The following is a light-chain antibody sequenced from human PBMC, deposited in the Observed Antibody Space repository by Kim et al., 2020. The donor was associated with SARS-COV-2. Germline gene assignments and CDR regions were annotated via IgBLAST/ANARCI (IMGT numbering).Light chain of an antibody. J-gene: IGKJ2*01. CDR1: QCVSRSY. V-gene: IGKV3-20*01. CDR3: QQYGSSPMYT. CDR2: GAS. Sequence: PWESAALSFRASQCVSRSYLAWYQQKPGQAPRLLIYGASSRATCIPDRFSGSGSGTDFTLTISRLEPEDFAVYYCQQYGSSPMYTFGQGTKLEI.